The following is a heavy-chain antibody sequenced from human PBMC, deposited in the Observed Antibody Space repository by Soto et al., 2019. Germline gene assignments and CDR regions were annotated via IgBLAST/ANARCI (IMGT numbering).Heavy chain of an antibody. V-gene: IGHV4-39*01. D-gene: IGHD5-12*01. CDR1: GGSISSSSYY. Sequence: QLQLQESGPGLVKPSETLSLTCTVSGGSISSSSYYWGWIRQPPGKGLEWIGSIYYSGSTYYNPPLKSRVTISVDTSKNQFSLKLSSVTAADTAVYYCARHPSYEVDYWGQGTLVTVSS. CDR3: ARHPSYEVDY. J-gene: IGHJ4*02. CDR2: IYYSGST.